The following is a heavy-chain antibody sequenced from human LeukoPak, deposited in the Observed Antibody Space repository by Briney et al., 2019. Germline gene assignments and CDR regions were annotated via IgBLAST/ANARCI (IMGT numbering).Heavy chain of an antibody. V-gene: IGHV4-61*02. J-gene: IGHJ4*02. CDR2: IYTSGST. Sequence: SETLSLTCTVSGGSISSGSYYWSWIRQPAGKGLEWIGRIYTSGSTNYNPSLKSRVTISVDRSKNQFSLKLSSVTAADTAVYYCARGIGDPNISFDYWGQGTLVTVSS. CDR1: GGSISSGSYY. D-gene: IGHD2-21*02. CDR3: ARGIGDPNISFDY.